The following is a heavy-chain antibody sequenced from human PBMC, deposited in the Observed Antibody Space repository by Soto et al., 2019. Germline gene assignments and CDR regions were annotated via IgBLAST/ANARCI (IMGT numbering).Heavy chain of an antibody. V-gene: IGHV4-59*01. CDR2: IYHTGTT. CDR1: GGSISSYY. J-gene: IGHJ4*02. CDR3: ARNTYGDYGHDY. D-gene: IGHD4-17*01. Sequence: QVQLQESGPGLVKPSETLSLTCTVSGGSISSYYWNWIRQSPGKGLEWIGYIYHTGTTNYNPALKSRVTISVDTSKNQFSLKLNSVTAADTAVYYCARNTYGDYGHDYWGQGTLVTVSS.